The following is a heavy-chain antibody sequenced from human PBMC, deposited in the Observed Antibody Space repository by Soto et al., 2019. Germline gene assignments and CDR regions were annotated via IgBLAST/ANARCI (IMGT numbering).Heavy chain of an antibody. CDR1: GFTCSTYA. CDR3: AKVSCVTMSGEVYDWDFDL. V-gene: IGHV3-23*01. CDR2: ISGRGHNT. J-gene: IGHJ2*01. Sequence: EVQVLESGGGLVQPGGSLRLSCAASGFTCSTYAMSWVRQAPGKGLEWVSAISGRGHNTFYADSVRGRFTISRDNSKDTVYLQVDSQRVAVTGVYYCAKVSCVTMSGEVYDWDFDLWGRGALVTVSS. D-gene: IGHD2-8*01.